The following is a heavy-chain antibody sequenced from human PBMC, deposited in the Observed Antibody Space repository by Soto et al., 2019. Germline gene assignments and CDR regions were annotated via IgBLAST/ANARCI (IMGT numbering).Heavy chain of an antibody. CDR3: ARTTAVPNTLRSRYFFDY. V-gene: IGHV4-61*01. CDR2: VYYSGTT. J-gene: IGHJ4*02. Sequence: SETLSLTCSVSGGSVSNKTYYWSWIRQPPGKRLEWIGYVYYSGTTDYNPSLKSRVTISVDLSKNQFSLRLSSVTTADTALYYCARTTAVPNTLRSRYFFDYWGQGTLVTVSS. CDR1: GGSVSNKTYY. D-gene: IGHD4-17*01.